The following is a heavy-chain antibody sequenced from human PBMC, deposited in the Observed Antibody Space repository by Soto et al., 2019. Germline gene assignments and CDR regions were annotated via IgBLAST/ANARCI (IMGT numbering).Heavy chain of an antibody. CDR2: IIPIFGTA. CDR1: GGTFSSYA. CDR3: ARGVYTMVRGAQGYYYYGMDV. V-gene: IGHV1-69*06. D-gene: IGHD3-10*01. J-gene: IGHJ6*02. Sequence: QVQLVQSGAEVKKPGSSVKVSCKASGGTFSSYAISWVRQAPGQGLEWMGGIIPIFGTANYAQKFQGRVTITADKSTSTAYMELSSLRSEDTAVYYCARGVYTMVRGAQGYYYYGMDVWGQGTTVTVSS.